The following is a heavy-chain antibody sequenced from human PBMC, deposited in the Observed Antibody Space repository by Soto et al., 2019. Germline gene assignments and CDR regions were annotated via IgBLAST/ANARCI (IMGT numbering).Heavy chain of an antibody. CDR3: ARDFFDSSDYTKNWFDP. CDR1: GDSISNSRFY. V-gene: IGHV4-39*01. J-gene: IGHJ5*02. Sequence: SETLSLTCSVSGDSISNSRFYWAWIRQPPGEGLEWIGSIYHTGNAYYNPSLKSRVTISVDTSKNQFSLKLTSVTAADAALYYCARDFFDSSDYTKNWFDPWGQGTRVTVSS. D-gene: IGHD3-22*01. CDR2: IYHTGNA.